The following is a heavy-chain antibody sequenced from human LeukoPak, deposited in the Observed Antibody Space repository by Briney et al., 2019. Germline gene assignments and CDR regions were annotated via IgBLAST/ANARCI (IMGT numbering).Heavy chain of an antibody. D-gene: IGHD3-9*01. Sequence: PGGSLRLSCAASGFIFSSYAMHWVRQAPGKGLEWVAFIRNDGTNKYFADSVKGRFTISRDNSENTLYLQMNSLRPEDTAVYYCAKDAYYDILTGYSNVRNYFHYWGQGTLVTVSS. J-gene: IGHJ4*02. CDR3: AKDAYYDILTGYSNVRNYFHY. V-gene: IGHV3-30*02. CDR1: GFIFSSYA. CDR2: IRNDGTNK.